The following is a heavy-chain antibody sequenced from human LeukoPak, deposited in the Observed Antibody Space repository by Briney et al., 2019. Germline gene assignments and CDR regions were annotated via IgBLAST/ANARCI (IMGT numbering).Heavy chain of an antibody. CDR1: GGSISSGSYY. D-gene: IGHD1-26*01. V-gene: IGHV4-61*02. Sequence: PSQTLSLTCTVSGGSISSGSYYWSWIRQPAGKGLEWIGRIYTSGSTNYNPSLKSRVTISVDTSKNQFSLKLSSVTAADTAVYYCARHGSEGGATHLDYWGQGTLVTVSS. CDR3: ARHGSEGGATHLDY. CDR2: IYTSGST. J-gene: IGHJ4*02.